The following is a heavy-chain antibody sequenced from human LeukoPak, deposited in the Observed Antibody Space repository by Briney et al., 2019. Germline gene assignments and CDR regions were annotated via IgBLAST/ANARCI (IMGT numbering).Heavy chain of an antibody. CDR3: ARQGTIVAGTLGTTFDY. CDR1: GYSFTSYW. CDR2: IYPGDSDT. Sequence: GESLKISCKGSGYSFTSYWIGWVRQMPGKGLEWMGIIYPGDSDTRYSPSFQGQVTISADKSISTAYLQWGSLKASDTAMYYCARQGTIVAGTLGTTFDYWGQGTLLTVSS. V-gene: IGHV5-51*01. J-gene: IGHJ4*02. D-gene: IGHD5-12*01.